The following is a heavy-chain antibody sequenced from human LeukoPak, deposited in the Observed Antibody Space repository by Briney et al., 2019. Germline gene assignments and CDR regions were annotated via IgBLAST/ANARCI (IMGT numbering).Heavy chain of an antibody. CDR1: GFTFSCCA. V-gene: IGHV3-23*01. CDR2: ISGTGVTT. Sequence: GGSLRLSCAASGFTFSCCALTWVRQAPGKGLEWVSTISGTGVTTFYADSVRGRFTISRDNSKNTLYLQMSSLRAEDTAVYYCATHYDTSGYYYFDFWGQGTLVTVSS. J-gene: IGHJ4*02. CDR3: ATHYDTSGYYYFDF. D-gene: IGHD3-22*01.